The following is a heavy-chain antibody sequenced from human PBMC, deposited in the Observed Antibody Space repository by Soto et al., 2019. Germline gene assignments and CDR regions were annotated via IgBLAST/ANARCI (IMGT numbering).Heavy chain of an antibody. CDR1: GYTFTSYG. V-gene: IGHV1-18*04. D-gene: IGHD2-2*01. Sequence: QVQLVQSGAEVKKPGASVKVSCKASGYTFTSYGISWVRQAPGQGLEWMGWISAYNGNTNYAQKLQGRVTMTTDTSKSTAYIELRSLRSDDTAVYYCARVEKLCSSTSCESGGGSYFDYWGQGTLVTVSS. CDR3: ARVEKLCSSTSCESGGGSYFDY. J-gene: IGHJ4*02. CDR2: ISAYNGNT.